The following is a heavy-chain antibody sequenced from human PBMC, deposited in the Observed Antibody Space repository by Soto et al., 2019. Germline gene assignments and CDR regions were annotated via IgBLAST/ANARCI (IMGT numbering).Heavy chain of an antibody. CDR2: INPSGGST. CDR3: ARDQYYDILTGTTYYYYGMDV. D-gene: IGHD3-9*01. J-gene: IGHJ6*02. Sequence: GASVKVSCKASGYTFTSYYMHWVRQAPEQGLEWMGIINPSGGSTSYAQKFQGRVTMTRDTSTSTVYMELSSLRSEDTAVYYCARDQYYDILTGTTYYYYGMDVWGQGTTVTVSS. CDR1: GYTFTSYY. V-gene: IGHV1-46*01.